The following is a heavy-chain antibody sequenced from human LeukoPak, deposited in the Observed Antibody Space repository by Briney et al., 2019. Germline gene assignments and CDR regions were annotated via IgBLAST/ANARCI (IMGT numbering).Heavy chain of an antibody. D-gene: IGHD3-22*01. J-gene: IGHJ4*02. CDR1: GGTFSSYA. CDR2: IIPIFGTA. V-gene: IGHV1-69*13. CDR3: ARRGRDYYDSSGYPQYYFDY. Sequence: ASVKVSCKASGGTFSSYAISWVRQAPGQGLEWVGGIIPIFGTANYAQKFQGRVTITADESTSTAYMELSSLRSEDTAVYYCARRGRDYYDSSGYPQYYFDYWGQGTLVTVSS.